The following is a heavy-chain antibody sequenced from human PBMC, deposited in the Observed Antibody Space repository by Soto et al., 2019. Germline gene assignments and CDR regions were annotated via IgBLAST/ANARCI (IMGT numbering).Heavy chain of an antibody. CDR2: IYYSGST. Sequence: SETLSLTCSVSGDSISSSYWSWIRQPPGKGLEWIGYIYYSGSTNYNPSLKSRVTISVDTSKNQFSLKLSSVTVADTAVYYCARHVVPAANYFAYWGQGTLVTVSS. CDR1: GDSISSSY. D-gene: IGHD2-2*01. J-gene: IGHJ4*02. V-gene: IGHV4-59*08. CDR3: ARHVVPAANYFAY.